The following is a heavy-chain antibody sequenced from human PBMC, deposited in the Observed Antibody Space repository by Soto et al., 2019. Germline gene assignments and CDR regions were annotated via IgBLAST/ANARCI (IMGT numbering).Heavy chain of an antibody. CDR3: AHRIKVSGGAGFDV. V-gene: IGHV2-5*02. J-gene: IGHJ3*01. CDR2: IYWDNDN. CDR1: GFSLSTSGVS. D-gene: IGHD2-8*01. Sequence: QITLKESGPTLVKPTQTLTLTCTFSGFSLSTSGVSVGWIRQPPGKALEWLALIYWDNDNRYSPSLKSRLTITKDTSKNQVVLTVTNMDPVDTATYDCAHRIKVSGGAGFDVWGQGIMVTVSS.